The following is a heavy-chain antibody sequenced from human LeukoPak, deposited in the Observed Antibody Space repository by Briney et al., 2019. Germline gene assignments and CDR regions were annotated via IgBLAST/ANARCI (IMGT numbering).Heavy chain of an antibody. D-gene: IGHD3-3*01. CDR1: GYTFTGYY. CDR3: ARDGADFWSGYYKGWFDP. Sequence: GASVKVSCKASGYTFTGYYMHWVRQAPGQGLEWMGWINPNSGGTNYAQKFQGRVTMTRDTSISTAYMELSRLRSDDTAVYYCARDGADFWSGYYKGWFDPWGQGTLVTVSS. V-gene: IGHV1-2*02. J-gene: IGHJ5*02. CDR2: INPNSGGT.